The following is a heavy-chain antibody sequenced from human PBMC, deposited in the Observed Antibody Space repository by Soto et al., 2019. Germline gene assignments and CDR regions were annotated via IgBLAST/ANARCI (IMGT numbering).Heavy chain of an antibody. Sequence: GGSLRLSCAASGFTFSSYGMHWVRQAPGKGLEWVAVIWYDGSNKYYADSVKGRFTISRDNSKNTPYLQMNSLKASDTAMYYCARQSRRSGWYNYYGMDVWGQGTTVTVSS. CDR1: GFTFSSYG. CDR2: IWYDGSNK. CDR3: ARQSRRSGWYNYYGMDV. J-gene: IGHJ6*02. D-gene: IGHD6-19*01. V-gene: IGHV3-33*01.